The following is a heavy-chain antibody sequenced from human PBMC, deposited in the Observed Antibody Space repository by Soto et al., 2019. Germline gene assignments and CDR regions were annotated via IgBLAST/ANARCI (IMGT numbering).Heavy chain of an antibody. V-gene: IGHV3-23*01. CDR2: ISGSGGST. CDR3: AKDIRYTMIVVVGSAFDI. Sequence: EVQLLESGGGLVQPGGSLRLSCAASGFTFSSYAMSWVRQAPGKGLEWVSAISGSGGSTYYADSVKGRFTISRDNSKNTLYLQMNSLRAEDTAVYYCAKDIRYTMIVVVGSAFDIWGQGTMVTVSS. J-gene: IGHJ3*02. D-gene: IGHD3-22*01. CDR1: GFTFSSYA.